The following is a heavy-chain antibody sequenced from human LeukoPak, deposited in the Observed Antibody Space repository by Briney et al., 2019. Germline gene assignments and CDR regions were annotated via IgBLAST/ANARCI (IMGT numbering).Heavy chain of an antibody. J-gene: IGHJ3*02. CDR1: GGSISSSSYY. V-gene: IGHV4-39*01. D-gene: IGHD6-19*01. CDR2: IYYSGST. CDR3: ARHWSSGWYNDAFDI. Sequence: SETLSLTCTVYGGSISSSSYYWGWIRQPPGKGLEWIGSIYYSGSTYNNPSLKSRVTISVDTSKNQFSLKLSSVTAADTAVYYCARHWSSGWYNDAFDIWGQGTMVTVSS.